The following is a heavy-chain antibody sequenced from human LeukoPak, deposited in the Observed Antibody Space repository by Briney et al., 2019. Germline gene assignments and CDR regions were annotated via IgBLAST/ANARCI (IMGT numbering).Heavy chain of an antibody. J-gene: IGHJ4*02. CDR3: ARGYYDSSAPDY. Sequence: ASVKVSCKASGYSFTSYYINWVRQATGQGLEWMGWMNPNSGNTGYAQKFQGRVTMTRNTSISTAYMELSSLRSEDTAVYYCARGYYDSSAPDYWGQGTLVTVSS. CDR2: MNPNSGNT. CDR1: GYSFTSYY. D-gene: IGHD3-22*01. V-gene: IGHV1-8*01.